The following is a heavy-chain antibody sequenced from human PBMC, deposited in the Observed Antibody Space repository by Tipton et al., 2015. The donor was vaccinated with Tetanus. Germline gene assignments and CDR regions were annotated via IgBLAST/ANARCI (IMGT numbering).Heavy chain of an antibody. J-gene: IGHJ4*02. Sequence: TLSLTCAVYGGSFSGYYWSWIRQPPGKGLEWIGEINHSGSTNYNPSFKSRVTISVDTSKNQFSLKLSSVTAADTAVYYCARNTVAGTVTFDYWGQGTLVTVSS. D-gene: IGHD6-19*01. V-gene: IGHV4-34*01. CDR2: INHSGST. CDR3: ARNTVAGTVTFDY. CDR1: GGSFSGYY.